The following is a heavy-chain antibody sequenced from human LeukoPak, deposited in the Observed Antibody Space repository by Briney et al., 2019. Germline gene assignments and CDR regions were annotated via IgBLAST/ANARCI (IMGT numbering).Heavy chain of an antibody. CDR3: ARDRGVVVAATLYYYYGMDV. CDR1: GFTFSSYG. D-gene: IGHD2-15*01. V-gene: IGHV3-30*02. Sequence: PGGSLRLSCAASGFTFSSYGMHWVRQAPGKGLEWVAFIRYDGSNKYYADSVKGRFTISRDNSKNTLYLQMNSLRAEDTAVYYCARDRGVVVAATLYYYYGMDVWGQGTTVTVS. CDR2: IRYDGSNK. J-gene: IGHJ6*02.